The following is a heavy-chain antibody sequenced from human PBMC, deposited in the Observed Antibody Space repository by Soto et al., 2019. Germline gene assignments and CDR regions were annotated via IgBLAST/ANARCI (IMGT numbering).Heavy chain of an antibody. CDR1: GYTFTSYV. J-gene: IGHJ3*02. Sequence: ASLKVSCXASGYTFTSYVISWVRLAPGQGLEWMGWISAYNGNTNYAQKLQGRVTMTTDTSTSTAYMELRSLRSDDTAVYYCARDPAHLDAFDIWGQGTMVTVSS. CDR2: ISAYNGNT. V-gene: IGHV1-18*01. CDR3: ARDPAHLDAFDI.